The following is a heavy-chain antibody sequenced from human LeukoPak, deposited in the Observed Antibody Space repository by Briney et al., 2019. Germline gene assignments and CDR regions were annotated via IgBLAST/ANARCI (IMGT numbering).Heavy chain of an antibody. CDR1: GYTFTGYY. V-gene: IGHV1-2*06. Sequence: ASVNVSCKASGYTFTGYYMHWVRQAPGQGLEWMGRINPNSGGTNYAQKFQGRVTMTRDTSISTAYMELSRLRSDDTAVYYCARTYSSSSRGFDYWGQGTLVTVSS. D-gene: IGHD6-6*01. CDR2: INPNSGGT. J-gene: IGHJ4*02. CDR3: ARTYSSSSRGFDY.